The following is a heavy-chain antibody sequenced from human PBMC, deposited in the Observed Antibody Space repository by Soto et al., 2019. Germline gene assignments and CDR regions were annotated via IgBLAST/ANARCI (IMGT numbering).Heavy chain of an antibody. CDR2: TNPNNGST. J-gene: IGHJ4*02. Sequence: QVQLVQSGAEVKKPGASVKVSCKASGDTFIAHYIHWVRQAPGKVLEWIGWTNPNNGSTKHAQKFQGRFTMTRATSITPVYVAQSSLRSDDTAVYFCARDVHPYYGPGSHHGYFGFWGQGTMVTVAS. V-gene: IGHV1-2*02. CDR3: ARDVHPYYGPGSHHGYFGF. CDR1: GDTFIAHY. D-gene: IGHD3-10*01.